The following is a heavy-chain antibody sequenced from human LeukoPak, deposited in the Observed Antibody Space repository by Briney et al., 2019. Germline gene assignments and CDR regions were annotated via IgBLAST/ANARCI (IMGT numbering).Heavy chain of an antibody. CDR3: ARDYDSYYYGSGNQANDY. CDR2: IKQDGSEK. J-gene: IGHJ4*02. D-gene: IGHD3-10*01. CDR1: GFTFSSYD. V-gene: IGHV3-7*01. Sequence: GGSLRLSCAASGFTFSSYDMHWVRQAPGKGLEWVANIKQDGSEKYYVDSVKGRFTISRDNAKNSLYLQMNSLRAEDTAVYYCARDYDSYYYGSGNQANDYWGQGTLVTVSS.